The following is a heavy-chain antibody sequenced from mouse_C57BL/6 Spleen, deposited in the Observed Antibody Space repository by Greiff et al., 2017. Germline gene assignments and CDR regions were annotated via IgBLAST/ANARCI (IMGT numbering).Heavy chain of an antibody. CDR2: ILPGRGST. J-gene: IGHJ2*01. CDR3: ARKYYYGSSYPDY. Sequence: LQESGAELMKPGASVKLSCKATGYTFTGYWIEWVKQRPGHGLEWIGEILPGRGSTNYNEKFKGKATFTADTSSNTAYMQLSSLTTEDSAIYDCARKYYYGSSYPDYWGQGTTLTVSS. V-gene: IGHV1-9*01. D-gene: IGHD1-1*01. CDR1: GYTFTGYW.